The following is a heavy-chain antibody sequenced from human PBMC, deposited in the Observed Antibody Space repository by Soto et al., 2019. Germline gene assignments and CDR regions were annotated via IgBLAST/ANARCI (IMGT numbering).Heavy chain of an antibody. CDR3: AKEGAIAAAGIFDY. V-gene: IGHV3-30*18. CDR1: GFTFSSYG. Sequence: QVQLVESGGGVVQPGRSLRLSCAASGFTFSSYGMHWVRQAPGKGLEWVAVISYDGSNKYYADSVKGRFTISRDNSKYTLYLQMNSLRAEDTAVYYCAKEGAIAAAGIFDYWGQGTLVTVS. D-gene: IGHD6-13*01. CDR2: ISYDGSNK. J-gene: IGHJ4*02.